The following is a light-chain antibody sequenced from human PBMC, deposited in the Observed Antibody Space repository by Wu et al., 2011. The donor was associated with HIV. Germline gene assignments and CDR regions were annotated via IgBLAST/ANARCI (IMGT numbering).Light chain of an antibody. CDR1: QSVSGN. CDR3: QQYNSYLYT. Sequence: EIVMTQSPATLSVSPGERATLSCRASQSVSGNLAWYQQKPGQAPRLLIYGASTRATGIPARFSGSGSGTEFTLTISSLQPDDFATYYCQQYNSYLYTFGQGTKLEIK. V-gene: IGKV3-15*01. CDR2: GAS. J-gene: IGKJ2*01.